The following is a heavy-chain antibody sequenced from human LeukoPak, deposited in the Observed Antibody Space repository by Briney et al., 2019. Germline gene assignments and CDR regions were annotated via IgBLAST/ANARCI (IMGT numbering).Heavy chain of an antibody. CDR1: GGSFSGYY. CDR2: INHSGST. V-gene: IGHV4-34*01. Sequence: PSETLSLTCAVYGGSFSGYYWSWIRQPPGKGLEWIGEINHSGSTNYNPSLKSRVTISVDTSKNQFSLKLSSVTAADTAVYYCARDSLGWYRIAFDIWGQGTMVTVSS. D-gene: IGHD6-19*01. J-gene: IGHJ3*02. CDR3: ARDSLGWYRIAFDI.